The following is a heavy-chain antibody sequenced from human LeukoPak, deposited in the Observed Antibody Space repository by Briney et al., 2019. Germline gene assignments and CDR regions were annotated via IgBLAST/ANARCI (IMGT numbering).Heavy chain of an antibody. CDR3: ARDGGVSGYDLLDY. Sequence: GGFLRLSCAASGFTFSSLRMTWVRQAPGKGLEWVANINQDGSEKYFVDSVKGRFTISRDNAKNSVFLQMNSLTVEDTAVYYCARDGGVSGYDLLDYWGQGTLVTVSS. CDR1: GFTFSSLR. V-gene: IGHV3-7*01. J-gene: IGHJ4*02. CDR2: INQDGSEK. D-gene: IGHD5-12*01.